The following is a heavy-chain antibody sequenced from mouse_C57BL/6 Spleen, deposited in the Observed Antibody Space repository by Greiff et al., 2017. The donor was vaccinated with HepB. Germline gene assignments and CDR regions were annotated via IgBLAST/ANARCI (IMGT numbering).Heavy chain of an antibody. CDR1: GYTFTSYW. CDR3: ARTPSYYSNYDYAMDY. CDR2: IYPGSGST. V-gene: IGHV1-55*01. D-gene: IGHD2-5*01. J-gene: IGHJ4*01. Sequence: VQLQQPGAELVKPGASVKMSCKASGYTFTSYWITWVKQRPGQGLEWIGDIYPGSGSTNYNEKFKSKATLTVDTSSSTAYMQLSSLTSEDSAVYYCARTPSYYSNYDYAMDYWGQGTSVTVSS.